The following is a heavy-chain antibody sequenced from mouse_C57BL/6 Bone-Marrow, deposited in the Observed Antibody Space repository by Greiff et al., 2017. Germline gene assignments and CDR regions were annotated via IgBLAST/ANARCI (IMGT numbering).Heavy chain of an antibody. CDR1: GYTFTSYW. Sequence: VQLQQPGAELVKPGASVKLSCKASGYTFTSYWMQWVKQRPGQGLEWIGEIDPSDSYTNYNQKFKGKATLTVDTSSSTAYMQHSSLTSEDSAVYYCASYYYGSSPAWFAYWGQGTLVTVSA. CDR2: IDPSDSYT. V-gene: IGHV1-50*01. CDR3: ASYYYGSSPAWFAY. J-gene: IGHJ3*01. D-gene: IGHD1-1*01.